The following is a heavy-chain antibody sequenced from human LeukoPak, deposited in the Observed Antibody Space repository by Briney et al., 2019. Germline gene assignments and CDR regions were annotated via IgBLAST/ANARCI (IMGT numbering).Heavy chain of an antibody. CDR3: ARGRRNVLRYFDWLLY. J-gene: IGHJ4*02. CDR1: GYTFTGYY. D-gene: IGHD3-9*01. V-gene: IGHV1-2*02. CDR2: INPNSGGT. Sequence: ASVKVSCKASGYTFTGYYMHWVRQAPGQGLEWMGWINPNSGGTNYAQKFQGRVTMTRDTSISTAYMELSRLRSDDTAVYYCARGRRNVLRYFDWLLYWGQGTLVTVSS.